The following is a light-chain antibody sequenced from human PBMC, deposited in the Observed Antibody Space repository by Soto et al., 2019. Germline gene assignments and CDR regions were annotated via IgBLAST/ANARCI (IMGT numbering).Light chain of an antibody. CDR1: QSLLHSNGNTY. V-gene: IGKV2-28*01. Sequence: VMTQSPLSLPVTPGEPASISCRSSQSLLHSNGNTYLDWYLQRPGRSPQLLIYFRSRRASGVPDRFSGSGSGTDFTLKISRVEAEDVGVYYCMQALQTPSFGGGTKVEIK. CDR3: MQALQTPS. CDR2: FRS. J-gene: IGKJ4*01.